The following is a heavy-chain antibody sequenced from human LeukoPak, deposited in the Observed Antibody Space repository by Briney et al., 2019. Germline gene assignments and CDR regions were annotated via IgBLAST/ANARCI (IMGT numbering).Heavy chain of an antibody. D-gene: IGHD1-26*01. CDR2: IYYSGST. CDR3: ARAGSHSPGSNYFDY. Sequence: PSETLSLTCTVSGGSISSYYWSWIRQPPGKGLEWIGYIYYSGSTNYNPSLKSRVTISVDTSKNQFSLKLSSVTAADTAVYYCARAGSHSPGSNYFDYWGQGTLVTVSS. V-gene: IGHV4-59*12. J-gene: IGHJ4*02. CDR1: GGSISSYY.